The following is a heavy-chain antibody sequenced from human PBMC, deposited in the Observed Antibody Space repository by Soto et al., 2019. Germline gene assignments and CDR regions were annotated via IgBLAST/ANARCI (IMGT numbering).Heavy chain of an antibody. CDR2: INHSGST. J-gene: IGHJ6*02. CDR3: ARGKCSSTSCYLANYYYYYGMDV. CDR1: GGSFSGYY. Sequence: SETLSLTCAVYGGSFSGYYWSWIRQPPGKVLEWIGEINHSGSTNYNPSLKSRVTISVDTSKNQFSLKLSSVTAADTAVYYCARGKCSSTSCYLANYYYYYGMDVWGQGTTVT. V-gene: IGHV4-34*01. D-gene: IGHD2-2*01.